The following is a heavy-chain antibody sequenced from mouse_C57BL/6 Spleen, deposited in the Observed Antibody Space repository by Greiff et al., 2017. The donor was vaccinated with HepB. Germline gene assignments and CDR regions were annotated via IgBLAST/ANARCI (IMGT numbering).Heavy chain of an antibody. V-gene: IGHV1-52*01. CDR2: IDPSDSET. CDR1: GYTFTSYW. Sequence: VQLQQSGAELVRPGSSVKLSCKASGYTFTSYWMHWVKQRPIQGLEWIGNIDPSDSETHYNQKFKDKATLTVDKSSSTAYMQLSSLTSEDSAVYYCAREGKRVVGYYFDYWGQGTTLTVSS. J-gene: IGHJ2*01. CDR3: AREGKRVVGYYFDY. D-gene: IGHD1-1*01.